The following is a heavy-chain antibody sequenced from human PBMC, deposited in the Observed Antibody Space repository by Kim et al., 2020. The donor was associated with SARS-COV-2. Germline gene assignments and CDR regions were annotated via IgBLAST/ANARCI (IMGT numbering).Heavy chain of an antibody. D-gene: IGHD3-3*01. CDR2: ISWNSGSI. Sequence: GGSLRLSCAVSGFTFGDYAMHWVRQAPGKGLEWVSGISWNSGSIGYADSVKGRFTISRDNAKNSLYLQMNSLRAEDTALYYCAKEPRFLEWSSAFDIWGQGTMVTVSS. CDR1: GFTFGDYA. V-gene: IGHV3-9*01. CDR3: AKEPRFLEWSSAFDI. J-gene: IGHJ3*02.